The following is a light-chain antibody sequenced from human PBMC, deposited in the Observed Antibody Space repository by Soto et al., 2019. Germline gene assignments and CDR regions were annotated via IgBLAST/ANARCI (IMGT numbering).Light chain of an antibody. CDR2: AAS. CDR3: QKYNNSPRT. Sequence: DIQLTQSPAALSLSAGDRVTITCRASQGISNYLAWYQQKPGKVPKLLIYAASTMQSGFPGRFSGSGSGTDFTLTISSLQPEDVATYYCQKYNNSPRTFGQGTKVDIK. J-gene: IGKJ1*01. CDR1: QGISNY. V-gene: IGKV1-27*01.